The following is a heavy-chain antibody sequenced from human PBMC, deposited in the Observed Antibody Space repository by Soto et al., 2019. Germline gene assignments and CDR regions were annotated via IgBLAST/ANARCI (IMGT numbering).Heavy chain of an antibody. J-gene: IGHJ5*02. V-gene: IGHV1-8*01. CDR1: GYTFTSYD. CDR2: MNPNSGNT. CDR3: ARERSAAGTGWFDP. Sequence: QVQLVQSGAEVKKPGASVKVSCKASGYTFTSYDINWVRQATGQGLEWMGWMNPNSGNTGYAQKFQGRVTRTRNTSRSTAYMALSSLRSEDTAVYYCARERSAAGTGWFDPWGQGNLVTVCS. D-gene: IGHD6-13*01.